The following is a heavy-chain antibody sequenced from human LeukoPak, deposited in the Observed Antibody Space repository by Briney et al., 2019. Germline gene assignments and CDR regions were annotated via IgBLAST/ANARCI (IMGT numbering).Heavy chain of an antibody. V-gene: IGHV5-51*01. J-gene: IGHJ4*02. CDR2: IHPGDSDT. CDR1: IYSFTTYW. D-gene: IGHD5-18*01. CDR3: ARGLHGYAYGV. Sequence: ESLQISCQDSIYSFTTYWFAWVRQLPGKGLEWMGLIHPGDSDTRYSTSFQGQVTISADKSIRTVYLQWSSLKASDTAMYYCARGLHGYAYGVWGQGTLVTVSS.